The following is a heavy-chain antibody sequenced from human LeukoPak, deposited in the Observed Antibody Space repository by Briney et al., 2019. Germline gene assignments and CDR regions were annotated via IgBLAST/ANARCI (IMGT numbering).Heavy chain of an antibody. D-gene: IGHD3-22*01. Sequence: ASVKVSCKASGYTFTSYGISWVRQAPGQGLEWMGWISAYNGNTNYAQKLQGRVTMTTDTSTSTAYMELRSLRSDDTAVYYCARGSGYYDSSGYYYYYGMDVWGQGTTATVSS. CDR2: ISAYNGNT. J-gene: IGHJ6*02. CDR1: GYTFTSYG. CDR3: ARGSGYYDSSGYYYYYGMDV. V-gene: IGHV1-18*01.